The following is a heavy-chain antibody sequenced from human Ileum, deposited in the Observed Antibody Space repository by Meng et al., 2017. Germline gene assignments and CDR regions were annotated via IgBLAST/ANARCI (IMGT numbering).Heavy chain of an antibody. D-gene: IGHD1-1*01. V-gene: IGHV2-5*01. CDR2: IYWSDEK. CDR1: GFSLSTSGVG. J-gene: IGHJ5*02. Sequence: QTTCKESGPPLWKPTQTLTLTCTFSGFSLSTSGVGVGWIRQPPGKALEWLAVIYWSDEKRYSPTLKSRLTITKDTSKNQVVLTVTNMDTVDTATYYCAHRRGMSTTGGLFDPWGQGTLVTVSS. CDR3: AHRRGMSTTGGLFDP.